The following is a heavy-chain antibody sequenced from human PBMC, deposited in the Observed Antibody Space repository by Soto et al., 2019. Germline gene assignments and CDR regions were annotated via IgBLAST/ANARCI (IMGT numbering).Heavy chain of an antibody. CDR2: ISWNSGIV. CDR1: GFTFSDYY. J-gene: IGHJ4*02. V-gene: IGHV3-9*01. D-gene: IGHD3-22*01. CDR3: AKAYYSDNNGSHFDY. Sequence: SLTLSFATSGFTFSDYYMSSVRPPPGQGLEWVSGISWNSGIVGYADSVKGRFTISRANAENSLYLHMNRLRVEDTALYYCAKAYYSDNNGSHFDYWGQGTQVTVSS.